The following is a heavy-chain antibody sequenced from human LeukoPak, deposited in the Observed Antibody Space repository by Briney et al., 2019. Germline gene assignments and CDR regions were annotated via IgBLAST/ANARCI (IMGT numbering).Heavy chain of an antibody. J-gene: IGHJ5*02. Sequence: GGSLRLSCAASGFTFTNYWMTWVRQAPGKGLEWVANINKDGSEKQYVDSVKGRFTISRDNPKNSVYLQMSSLRVEDSAVYYCAKDLGIAAAEWFDPWGQGTLVTVSS. CDR3: AKDLGIAAAEWFDP. D-gene: IGHD6-13*01. CDR2: INKDGSEK. V-gene: IGHV3-7*01. CDR1: GFTFTNYW.